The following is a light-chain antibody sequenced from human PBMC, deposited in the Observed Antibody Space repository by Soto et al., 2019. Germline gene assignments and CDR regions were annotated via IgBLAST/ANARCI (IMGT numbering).Light chain of an antibody. CDR1: QSVSNS. CDR2: DVS. J-gene: IGKJ5*01. Sequence: EIVLTQSPATLSLSPGERVTLSCRASQSVSNSLAWYQQKPGQPPRLLIYDVSNRATGIPARFSGSGSGTDFTPTITSLEPEDFAVYFCHQRYNWPRVTFGQGTRLEI. V-gene: IGKV3-11*01. CDR3: HQRYNWPRVT.